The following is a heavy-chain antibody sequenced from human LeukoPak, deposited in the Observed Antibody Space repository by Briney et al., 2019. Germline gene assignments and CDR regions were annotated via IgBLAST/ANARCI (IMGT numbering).Heavy chain of an antibody. V-gene: IGHV1-2*06. CDR1: GYSFTSYW. Sequence: GESLKISCKGSGYSFTSYWIAWVRQAPGQGLEWMGRINPNSGGTNYAQKFQGGVTMTRDTSISTAYMELSRLRSDDTAVYYCARGCSGGSCDGRDAFDIWGQGTMVTVSS. D-gene: IGHD2-15*01. CDR3: ARGCSGGSCDGRDAFDI. CDR2: INPNSGGT. J-gene: IGHJ3*02.